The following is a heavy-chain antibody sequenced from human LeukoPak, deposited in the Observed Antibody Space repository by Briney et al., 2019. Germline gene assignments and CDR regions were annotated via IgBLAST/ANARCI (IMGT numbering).Heavy chain of an antibody. CDR1: GFSVSANY. CDR2: FYSGGHTYHRDGTT. D-gene: IGHD3-3*01. Sequence: PGGSLRLSCVASGFSVSANYMSWVRQAPGKGLEWVSVFYSGGHTYHRDGTTYYADSVKGRFTISGDKFENTVYLQMNSLRADDTAVYYCAHSYDFEWSGYHRPTAVWGRGTLVTVSS. V-gene: IGHV3-53*05. J-gene: IGHJ4*02. CDR3: AHSYDFEWSGYHRPTAV.